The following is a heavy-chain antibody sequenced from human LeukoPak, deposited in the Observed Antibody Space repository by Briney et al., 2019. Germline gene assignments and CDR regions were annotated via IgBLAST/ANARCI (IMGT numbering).Heavy chain of an antibody. Sequence: SETLSLTCAVSGVSISGGSNYYWGWIRQSPGQGLAWIGRVYYSGSTYYNPSLKSRVTMSGDTPKNQFSLKLSSVTAADTAVYYCARHGRKSYVSWFDPWGQGYLVSVSS. CDR1: GVSISGGSNYY. D-gene: IGHD3-10*02. J-gene: IGHJ5*02. CDR3: ARHGRKSYVSWFDP. CDR2: VYYSGST. V-gene: IGHV4-39*01.